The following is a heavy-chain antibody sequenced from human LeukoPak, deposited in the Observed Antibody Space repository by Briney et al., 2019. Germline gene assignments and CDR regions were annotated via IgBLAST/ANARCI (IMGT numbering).Heavy chain of an antibody. CDR2: ISYDGSNK. CDR1: GFTFSSYS. Sequence: PGGSLRLSCAVSGFTFSSYSMHWVRQAPGKGLEWVALISYDGSNKYYADSVKGRFTISRDNSKNTLYLQMNSLRAEDTAVYYCARDPKDSGYSDYWGQGTLVTVSS. V-gene: IGHV3-30*14. D-gene: IGHD5-12*01. CDR3: ARDPKDSGYSDY. J-gene: IGHJ4*02.